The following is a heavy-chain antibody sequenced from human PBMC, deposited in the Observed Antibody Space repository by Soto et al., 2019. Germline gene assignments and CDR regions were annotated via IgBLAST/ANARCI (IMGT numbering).Heavy chain of an antibody. Sequence: SLKVSCKASGYTFTGYYMHWVRQAPGQGLEWMGWINPNSGGTNYAQKFQGRVTMTRDTSISTAYMELSRLRSDDTAVYYCARDPPGSIAAAGTRYYYYGMDVWGQGTTVTVSS. J-gene: IGHJ6*02. V-gene: IGHV1-2*02. CDR1: GYTFTGYY. D-gene: IGHD6-13*01. CDR3: ARDPPGSIAAAGTRYYYYGMDV. CDR2: INPNSGGT.